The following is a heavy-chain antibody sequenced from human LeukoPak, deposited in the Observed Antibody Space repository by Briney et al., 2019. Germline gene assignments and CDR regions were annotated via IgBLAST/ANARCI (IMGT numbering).Heavy chain of an antibody. Sequence: GGSLRLSCAASGFTFDDCGMTWVRQAPGKGLEWVSGINWNGGNTGYADSVKGRFTISRDNAKNSLYLQINSLRAEDTALYYCARLFGSYEYGLIHYWGQGTLVTVSS. CDR2: INWNGGNT. J-gene: IGHJ4*02. CDR1: GFTFDDCG. D-gene: IGHD5-18*01. V-gene: IGHV3-20*04. CDR3: ARLFGSYEYGLIHY.